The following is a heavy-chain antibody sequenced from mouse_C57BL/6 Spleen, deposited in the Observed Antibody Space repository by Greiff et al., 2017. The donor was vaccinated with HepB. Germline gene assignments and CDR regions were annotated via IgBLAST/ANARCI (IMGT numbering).Heavy chain of an antibody. V-gene: IGHV1-81*01. CDR2: IYPRSGNT. CDR1: GYTFTSYG. CDR3: ARPYYYGSSYVGYFDV. Sequence: VQLQQSGAELARPGASVKLSCKASGYTFTSYGISWVKQRTGQGLEWIGEIYPRSGNTYYNEKFKGKATLTADKSSSTAYMELRSLTSEDSAVYFCARPYYYGSSYVGYFDVWGTGTTVTVSS. D-gene: IGHD1-1*01. J-gene: IGHJ1*03.